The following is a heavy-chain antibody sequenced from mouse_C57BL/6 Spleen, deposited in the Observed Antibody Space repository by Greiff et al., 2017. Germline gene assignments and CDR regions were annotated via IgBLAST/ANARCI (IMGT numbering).Heavy chain of an antibody. CDR3: ARQDGYDGAGFAY. Sequence: EVQLQQSGPELVKPGASVEIPCKASGYTFTDYNMDWVKQSHGKSLEWIGDINPNNGGTIYNQKFKGKATLTVDKSSSTAYMELRSLTSEDTAVYYCARQDGYDGAGFAYWGQGTLVTVSA. CDR1: GYTFTDYN. D-gene: IGHD2-2*01. J-gene: IGHJ3*01. CDR2: INPNNGGT. V-gene: IGHV1-18*01.